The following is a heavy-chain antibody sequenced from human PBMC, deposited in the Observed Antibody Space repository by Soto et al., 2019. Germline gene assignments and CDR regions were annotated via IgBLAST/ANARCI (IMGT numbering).Heavy chain of an antibody. J-gene: IGHJ4*02. V-gene: IGHV4-30-4*01. CDR2: IYYSGST. D-gene: IGHD2-21*02. Sequence: QVQLQESGPGLVKPSQTLSLTCTVSGGSISSGDYYWSWIRQPPGKGLEWIGYIYYSGSTYYNPSLMSRVTISVDTSKNQSSLKMSSVTATDTAVYYCARVSDQVTAMSFDYWGQGTLVTVSS. CDR1: GGSISSGDYY. CDR3: ARVSDQVTAMSFDY.